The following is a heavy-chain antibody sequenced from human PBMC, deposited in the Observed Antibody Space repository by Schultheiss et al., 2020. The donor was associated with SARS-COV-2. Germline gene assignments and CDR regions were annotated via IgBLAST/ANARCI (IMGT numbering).Heavy chain of an antibody. Sequence: GGSLRLSCAASGFTFKNFGMHWVRQAPGKGLEWVAVIWHDGSNKYYADSVKGRFTISRDNSKNTLYLQMNSLRAEDTAVYYCAARGRDIGYSHGWFDPWGQGTLVTVSS. CDR3: AARGRDIGYSHGWFDP. CDR1: GFTFKNFG. J-gene: IGHJ5*02. V-gene: IGHV3-30*02. CDR2: IWHDGSNK. D-gene: IGHD2-15*01.